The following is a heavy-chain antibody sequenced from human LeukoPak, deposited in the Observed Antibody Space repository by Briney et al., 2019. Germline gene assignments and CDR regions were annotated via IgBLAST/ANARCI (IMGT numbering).Heavy chain of an antibody. CDR1: GFTFDSFA. Sequence: GGSLRLSCAASGFTFDSFAMNWVRQAPGKGLEWVSTITGSGSNAYYADSVKGRFTISRDNAKNSLYLQMNSLRAEDTAVYYCARVGLGASLDAFDIWGQGTMVTVSS. CDR3: ARVGLGASLDAFDI. V-gene: IGHV3-23*01. D-gene: IGHD3-10*01. CDR2: ITGSGSNA. J-gene: IGHJ3*02.